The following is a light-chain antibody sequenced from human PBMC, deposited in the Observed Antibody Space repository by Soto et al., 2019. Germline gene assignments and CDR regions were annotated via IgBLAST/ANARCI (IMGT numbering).Light chain of an antibody. CDR1: RTLVYRDGNIY. J-gene: IGKJ5*01. V-gene: IGKV2-30*01. Sequence: DVVMTQSPLSLPVTLGQPASISCRSGRTLVYRDGNIYVNWFQQRPGQSPRRLIYQVSNRDSGVPDRFSGSGAGTDFTLKISRVEAEDVGLYYCMQGTHWPITFGQGTRLEIK. CDR3: MQGTHWPIT. CDR2: QVS.